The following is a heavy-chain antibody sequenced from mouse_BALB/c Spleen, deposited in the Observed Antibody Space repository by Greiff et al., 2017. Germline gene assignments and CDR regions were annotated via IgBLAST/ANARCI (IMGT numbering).Heavy chain of an antibody. V-gene: IGHV5-6-5*01. D-gene: IGHD2-1*01. CDR1: GFTFSSYA. Sequence: EVQGVESGGGLVKPGGSLKLSCAASGFTFSSYAMSWVRQTPEKRLEWVASISSGGSTYYPDSVKGRFTISRDNARNILYLQMSSLRSEDTAMYYCARQVVYYGNHYAMDYWGQGTSVTVSS. CDR2: ISSGGST. J-gene: IGHJ4*01. CDR3: ARQVVYYGNHYAMDY.